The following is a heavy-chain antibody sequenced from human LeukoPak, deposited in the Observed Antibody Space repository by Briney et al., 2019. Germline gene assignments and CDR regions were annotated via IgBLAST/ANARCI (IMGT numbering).Heavy chain of an antibody. CDR2: IIPIFGTA. Sequence: SVKVSCKASGGTFSSYTISWVRQAPGQGLEWMGRIIPIFGTANYAQKFQGRVTITTDESTSTAYMELSSLRSEDTAVYYCARDSTGGGDWYVYWGQGTLVTVSS. J-gene: IGHJ4*02. D-gene: IGHD2-21*02. CDR3: ARDSTGGGDWYVY. CDR1: GGTFSSYT. V-gene: IGHV1-69*05.